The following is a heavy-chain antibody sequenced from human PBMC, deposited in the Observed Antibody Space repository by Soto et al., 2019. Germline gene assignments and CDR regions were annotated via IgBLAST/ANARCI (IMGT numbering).Heavy chain of an antibody. CDR1: GYSFTTYW. CDR2: IYPGDSDT. Sequence: GESLKISCKASGYSFTTYWIGWVRQMPGKGLEWMGIIYPGDSDTRYSPSFQGQVTISADKSINTAYLQWSSLKASDTAMYYCAVQSTYHAWYFDYWGQGTLVTVSS. D-gene: IGHD2-2*01. CDR3: AVQSTYHAWYFDY. V-gene: IGHV5-51*01. J-gene: IGHJ4*02.